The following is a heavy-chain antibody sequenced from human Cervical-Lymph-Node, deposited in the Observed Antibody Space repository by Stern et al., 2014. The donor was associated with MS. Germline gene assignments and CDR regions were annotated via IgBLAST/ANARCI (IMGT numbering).Heavy chain of an antibody. CDR1: GGTFSSDA. V-gene: IGHV1-69*12. Sequence: QVQLVQSGAEVKKPGPSMKVSCKASGGTFSSDAIGWVRQAPGQGLEWLGGIIPIFETANYAQKFQGRVTITADQSTKTAYLELSSLTSGDTAMYFCASGTRSSWYFDFWGQGTLVTVST. D-gene: IGHD6-13*01. CDR3: ASGTRSSWYFDF. CDR2: IIPIFETA. J-gene: IGHJ4*02.